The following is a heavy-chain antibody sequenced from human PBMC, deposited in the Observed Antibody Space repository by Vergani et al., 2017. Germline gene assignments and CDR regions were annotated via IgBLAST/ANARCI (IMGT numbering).Heavy chain of an antibody. D-gene: IGHD3-22*01. Sequence: QVPLVQSGAEVKKPGASVKVSCKASGYTFSTYGISWVRQAPGQGLELVGWNSAYNGNTNYPEKFQGRLTMTTDTSTRTAYMELRSLRSDDAAVYYCARAQAYYYDSSGEPKRWGQGALVIVSS. J-gene: IGHJ4*02. CDR3: ARAQAYYYDSSGEPKR. V-gene: IGHV1-18*01. CDR1: GYTFSTYG. CDR2: NSAYNGNT.